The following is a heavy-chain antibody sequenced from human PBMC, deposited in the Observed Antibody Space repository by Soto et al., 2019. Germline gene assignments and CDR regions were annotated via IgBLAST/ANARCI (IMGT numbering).Heavy chain of an antibody. CDR1: GYTFSSYS. D-gene: IGHD1-1*01. J-gene: IGHJ4*02. CDR2: IYPDDSDT. V-gene: IGHV5-51*01. Sequence: HGEALKISCAGSGYTFSSYSIGWVRQMPGKGLEWMGIIYPDDSDTRHSTSFRRQVTISVYKSISRAYLQWRSLKASDSAMYFCARIGSTYNPFHXWGRGTLVTVSX. CDR3: ARIGSTYNPFHX.